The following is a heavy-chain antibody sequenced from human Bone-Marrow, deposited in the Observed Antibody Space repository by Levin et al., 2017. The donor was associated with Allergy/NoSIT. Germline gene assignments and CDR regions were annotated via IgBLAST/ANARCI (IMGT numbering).Heavy chain of an antibody. CDR1: GFTFSPYY. CDR2: ISHDGDKK. Sequence: PGGSLRLSCAASGFTFSPYYMHWVRQAPGKGPEWVALISHDGDKKYYADSVKGRFTISRDNLKNTLYLQMNSLRGEDTATYYCAKDLVGVASAGTSGGIDHWGQGILVTVSS. V-gene: IGHV3-30*18. J-gene: IGHJ4*02. D-gene: IGHD6-13*01. CDR3: AKDLVGVASAGTSGGIDH.